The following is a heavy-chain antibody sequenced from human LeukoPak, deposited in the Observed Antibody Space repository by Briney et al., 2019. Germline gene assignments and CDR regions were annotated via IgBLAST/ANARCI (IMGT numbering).Heavy chain of an antibody. CDR1: GITLGNYG. V-gene: IGHV3-23*01. CDR2: ISDSGGST. CDR3: AKDTKWFGGGFDY. D-gene: IGHD3-10*01. J-gene: IGHJ4*02. Sequence: GGSLRLSCAVSGITLGNYGMSWVRQPPGKGLERVAGISDSGGSTNYADSVKGRFTISRDNSKNTVYLHMNSLRAEDTAVYHCAKDTKWFGGGFDYWGQGALVTVSS.